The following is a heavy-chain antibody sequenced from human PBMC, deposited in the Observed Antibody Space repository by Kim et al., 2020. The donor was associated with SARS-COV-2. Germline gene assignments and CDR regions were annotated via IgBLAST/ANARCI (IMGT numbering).Heavy chain of an antibody. J-gene: IGHJ4*02. CDR2: IYYSGST. CDR3: ASSLSLGSSAAGTLHFDD. CDR1: GGSISSGGYY. V-gene: IGHV4-31*03. D-gene: IGHD6-13*01. Sequence: SETLSLTCTVSGGSISSGGYYWSWILQHPGKGLEWIGYIYYSGSTYYNPSLKSRVTLSVDTSKNQFSLKLSSVTAADTAVYYCASSLSLGSSAAGTLHFDDWGQGTLVTVSS.